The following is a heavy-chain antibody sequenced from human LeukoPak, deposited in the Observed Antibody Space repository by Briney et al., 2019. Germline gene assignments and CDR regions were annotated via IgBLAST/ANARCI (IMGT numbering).Heavy chain of an antibody. CDR2: IYYSGST. J-gene: IGHJ4*02. CDR3: ASNYYGSGSLDY. CDR1: GGSISSYY. Sequence: PSETLSLTCTVSGGSISSYYWSWIRQPPGKGLEWIGYIYYSGSTNYNPSLKSRVTISVDTSKNQFSLKLSSVTAADTAVYFCASNYYGSGSLDYWGQGNLVTVSS. D-gene: IGHD3-10*01. V-gene: IGHV4-59*08.